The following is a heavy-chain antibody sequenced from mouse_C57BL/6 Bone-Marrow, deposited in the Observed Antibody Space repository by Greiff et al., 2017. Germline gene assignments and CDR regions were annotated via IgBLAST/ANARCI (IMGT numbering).Heavy chain of an antibody. Sequence: EVQLQQSGAELVRPGASVKLSCTASGFNIKDDYMHWVKQRPEQGLEWIGRIDPENGDTEYASKFQGKATIPTDTSSNTAYLQLSSLTFEATAVYYCTVTTVVATSGYWGQGTTLTVSS. V-gene: IGHV14-4*01. J-gene: IGHJ2*01. D-gene: IGHD1-1*01. CDR2: IDPENGDT. CDR1: GFNIKDDY. CDR3: TVTTVVATSGY.